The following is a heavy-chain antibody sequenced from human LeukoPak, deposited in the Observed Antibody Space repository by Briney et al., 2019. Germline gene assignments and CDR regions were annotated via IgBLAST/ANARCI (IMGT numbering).Heavy chain of an antibody. CDR2: ISGSGGST. Sequence: GGSLRLSCAASGFTFSSYAMSWVRQAPGKGLEWVSAISGSGGSTYYADSVKGRFTISRDNPKNTLYLQMNSLRAEDTAVYYCAKDRGTGVPAATFFDYWGQGTLVTVSS. D-gene: IGHD2-2*01. CDR3: AKDRGTGVPAATFFDY. CDR1: GFTFSSYA. J-gene: IGHJ4*02. V-gene: IGHV3-23*01.